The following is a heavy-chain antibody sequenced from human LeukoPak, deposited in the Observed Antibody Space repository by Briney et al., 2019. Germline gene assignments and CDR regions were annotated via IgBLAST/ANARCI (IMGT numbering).Heavy chain of an antibody. V-gene: IGHV4-61*02. CDR3: ARVPWPRSYYATDAFDI. J-gene: IGHJ3*02. CDR1: GGSISSGSYY. Sequence: PSETLSLTCTVSGGSISSGSYYWSWIRQPAGKGLEWIGRIYTSGSTNYNPSLKSRVTISVDTSKNQFSLKLSSVTAADTAVYYCARVPWPRSYYATDAFDIWGQGTMVTVSS. D-gene: IGHD1-26*01. CDR2: IYTSGST.